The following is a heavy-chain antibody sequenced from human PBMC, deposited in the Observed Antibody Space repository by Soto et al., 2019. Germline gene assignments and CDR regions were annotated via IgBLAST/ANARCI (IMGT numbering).Heavy chain of an antibody. D-gene: IGHD6-6*01. V-gene: IGHV3-30-3*01. J-gene: IGHJ4*02. CDR2: ISYDGSNK. CDR1: GFTFSSYA. Sequence: QVQLVESGGGVVQPGRSLRLSCAASGFTFSSYAMHWVRQAPGKGLEWVAVISYDGSNKYYADSVKGRFTISRDNSKNTLYLQMNSLRAEDTAVYYCARAFKYSSSPFDYWGQGTLVAVSS. CDR3: ARAFKYSSSPFDY.